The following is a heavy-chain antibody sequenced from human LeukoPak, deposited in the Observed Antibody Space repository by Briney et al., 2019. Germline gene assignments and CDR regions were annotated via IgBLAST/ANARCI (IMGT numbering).Heavy chain of an antibody. Sequence: GGSLRLSCAASGFTFSNDWMTWGRQAPGKGLEWVSSISGSGDNTYYADSVKGRFTISRDNSKNTLYLQMNSLRAEDTAVYYCAKAISGSNAVADYWGQGTLVTVSS. CDR1: GFTFSNDW. CDR2: ISGSGDNT. D-gene: IGHD1-26*01. J-gene: IGHJ4*02. CDR3: AKAISGSNAVADY. V-gene: IGHV3-23*01.